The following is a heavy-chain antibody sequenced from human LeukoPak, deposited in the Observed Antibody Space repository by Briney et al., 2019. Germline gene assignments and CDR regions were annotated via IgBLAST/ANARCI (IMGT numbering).Heavy chain of an antibody. CDR2: IYYSGST. D-gene: IGHD2-2*01. CDR1: GGSISSYY. CDR3: ARHLGYCSSTSCQPYYFDY. V-gene: IGHV4-39*01. Sequence: SETLSLTCTVSGGSISSYYWSWIRQPPGKGLEWIGSIYYSGSTYYNPSLKRRVTISVDTSKNQFSLKLSSVTAADTAVYYCARHLGYCSSTSCQPYYFDYWGQGTLVTVSS. J-gene: IGHJ4*02.